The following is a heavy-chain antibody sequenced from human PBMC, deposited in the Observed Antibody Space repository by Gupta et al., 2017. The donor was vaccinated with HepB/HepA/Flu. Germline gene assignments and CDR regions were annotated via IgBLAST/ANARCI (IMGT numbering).Heavy chain of an antibody. CDR3: ANGDYIGNWFDP. CDR1: GFTFSSYA. Sequence: EVQLLVSGGGLVQPGGSLRLSCAASGFTFSSYAMSWVRQAPGKGLEWVSAISGSGGSTYYADSVKGRFTISRDNSKNTLYLQMNSLRAEDTAVYYCANGDYIGNWFDPWGQGTLVTVSS. V-gene: IGHV3-23*01. D-gene: IGHD3-16*01. J-gene: IGHJ5*02. CDR2: ISGSGGST.